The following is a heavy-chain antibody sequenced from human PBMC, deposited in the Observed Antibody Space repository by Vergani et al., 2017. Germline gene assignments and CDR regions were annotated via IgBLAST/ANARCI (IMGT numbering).Heavy chain of an antibody. J-gene: IGHJ5*02. D-gene: IGHD6-19*01. CDR2: ISGSGGST. CDR1: GGSFSGYY. Sequence: VQLQQWGAGLLKPSETLSLTCAVYGGSFSGYYWSWIRQPPGKGLEWVSAISGSGGSTYYADSVKGRFTISRDNSKNTLYLQMNSLRAEDTAVYYCAMVRPLSGFDPWGQGTLVTVSS. CDR3: AMVRPLSGFDP. V-gene: IGHV3-23*01.